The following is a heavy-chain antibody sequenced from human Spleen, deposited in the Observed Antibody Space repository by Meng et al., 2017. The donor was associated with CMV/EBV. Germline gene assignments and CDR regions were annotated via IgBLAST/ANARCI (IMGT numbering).Heavy chain of an antibody. Sequence: GESLKISCAASGSTFSSYDMHWVRQATGKGLEWVSAIATAGDTYYPGSVKGRFTISRENAKNSLYLQMNSLRAGDTAVYYCARVNGWYRGIDYWGQGTLVTVSS. J-gene: IGHJ4*02. CDR1: GSTFSSYD. CDR3: ARVNGWYRGIDY. CDR2: IATAGDT. V-gene: IGHV3-13*01. D-gene: IGHD6-19*01.